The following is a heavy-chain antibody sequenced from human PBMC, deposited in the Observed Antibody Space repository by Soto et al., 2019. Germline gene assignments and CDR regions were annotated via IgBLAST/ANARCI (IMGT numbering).Heavy chain of an antibody. CDR2: ISYDGSNK. CDR1: GFTFSSYA. D-gene: IGHD6-13*01. CDR3: ARDLRAAAGYHYYYGMDV. V-gene: IGHV3-30-3*01. J-gene: IGHJ6*02. Sequence: GGSLRLSCAASGFTFSSYAMHWVRQALGKGLEWVAVISYDGSNKYYADSVKGRFTISRDNSKNTLYLQMNSLRAEDTAVYYCARDLRAAAGYHYYYGMDVWGQGTTVTVSS.